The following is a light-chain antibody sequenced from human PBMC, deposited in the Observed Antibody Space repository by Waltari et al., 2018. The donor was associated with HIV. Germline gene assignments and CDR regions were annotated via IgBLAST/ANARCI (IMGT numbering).Light chain of an antibody. CDR2: EVS. J-gene: IGLJ2*01. Sequence: QSALTQPASVSGSPGQSITISCAGSSSDVGGYNLVSWYQQHPGKAPKLMVYEVSKRPSGVSNRFSGSKSGNTASLTISGLQAEDEAVYYCSSYTTTSNVELFGGGTKLTVL. CDR3: SSYTTTSNVEL. CDR1: SSDVGGYNL. V-gene: IGLV2-14*01.